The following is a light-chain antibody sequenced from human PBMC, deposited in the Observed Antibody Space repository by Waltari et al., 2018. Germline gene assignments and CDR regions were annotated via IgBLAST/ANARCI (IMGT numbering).Light chain of an antibody. CDR2: RNN. CDR1: NYNIGNNY. V-gene: IGLV1-47*01. CDR3: ASWDGSLGGVI. Sequence: QSVLSQPPSASGTPGQRVTISCSGTNYNIGNNYVYWYHQLPGTAPKLLIYRNNQGPSGVPDRFSGSKSGTSASLAISGLRSEDEAHYYCASWDGSLGGVIFGGGTKLTVL. J-gene: IGLJ2*01.